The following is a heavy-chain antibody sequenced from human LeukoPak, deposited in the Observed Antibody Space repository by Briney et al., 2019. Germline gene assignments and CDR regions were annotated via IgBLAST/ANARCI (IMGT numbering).Heavy chain of an antibody. J-gene: IGHJ4*02. Sequence: ASVKVSCKASGYTFTSYDINWVRQATGQGLEWRGWMNPNSGNTGYAQKFQGRVTMTRNTPIRTAYMELSSLRSEDTAVYYCARVPAPLRYFDWLAGYWGKGTLVTVSS. CDR3: ARVPAPLRYFDWLAGY. CDR2: MNPNSGNT. D-gene: IGHD3-9*01. V-gene: IGHV1-8*01. CDR1: GYTFTSYD.